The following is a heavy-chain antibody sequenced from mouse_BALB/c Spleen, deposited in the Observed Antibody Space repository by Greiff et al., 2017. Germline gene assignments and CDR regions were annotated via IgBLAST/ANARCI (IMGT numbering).Heavy chain of an antibody. V-gene: IGHV1-87*01. CDR3: AITHYYSFPAWFAY. CDR2: IYPGDGDT. CDR1: GYTFTSYW. Sequence: VQLQQSGAELARPGASVKLSCKASGYTFTSYWMQWVNQRPGQGLEWIGAIYPGDGDTRYTQKFTGKATLTADKSSSTDYMQLSSLESEDSAVYYCAITHYYSFPAWFAYWGQGTLVTVSA. D-gene: IGHD1-2*01. J-gene: IGHJ3*01.